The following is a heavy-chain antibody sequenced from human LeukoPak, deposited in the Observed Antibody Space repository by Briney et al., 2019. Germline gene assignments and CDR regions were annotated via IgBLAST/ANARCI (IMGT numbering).Heavy chain of an antibody. J-gene: IGHJ4*02. V-gene: IGHV3-23*01. CDR3: AKDQTLCDY. CDR2: IGGSGDKT. Sequence: GGSLRLSCAASGFTFNRNAISWVRQAPGKGVEWVSTIGGSGDKTFYADSVKGRFTISRDNSKNTLYLQMNSLRAEDTAVYYCAKDQTLCDYWGQGTLVTVSS. D-gene: IGHD2-2*01. CDR1: GFTFNRNA.